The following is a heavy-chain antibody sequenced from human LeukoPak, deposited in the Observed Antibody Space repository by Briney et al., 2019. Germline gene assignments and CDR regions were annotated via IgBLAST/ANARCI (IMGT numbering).Heavy chain of an antibody. CDR3: ARLDCSSTSCYSFDY. V-gene: IGHV5-51*01. J-gene: IGHJ4*02. CDR2: IYPGDSDT. D-gene: IGHD2-2*01. Sequence: GESLKISCKGSGYSFTSYWIGWVRQMPGKGLEWMGIIYPGDSDTRYSPSFQGQVTISADKSISTAYLQWSSLKASDTAMYHCARLDCSSTSCYSFDYWGQGTLVTVSS. CDR1: GYSFTSYW.